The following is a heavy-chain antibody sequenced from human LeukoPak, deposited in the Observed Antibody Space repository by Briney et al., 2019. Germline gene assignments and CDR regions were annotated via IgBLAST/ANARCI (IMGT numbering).Heavy chain of an antibody. V-gene: IGHV3-66*02. D-gene: IGHD3-3*01. CDR2: IYSGGST. Sequence: GGSLRLSCAASGFTVSSNYMSWVRQAPGKGLEWVSVIYSGGSTYYADSVKGRFTISRDNTKNTLYLQMNSLRAEDTAVYYCARKTDFWSSKYFDYWGQGTLVTVSS. CDR3: ARKTDFWSSKYFDY. J-gene: IGHJ4*02. CDR1: GFTVSSNY.